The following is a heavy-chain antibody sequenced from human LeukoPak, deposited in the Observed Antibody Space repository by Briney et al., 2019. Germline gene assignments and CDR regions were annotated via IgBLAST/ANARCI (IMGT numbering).Heavy chain of an antibody. CDR1: GFTFDDYA. CDR3: ARGKYGDFDS. V-gene: IGHV3-9*01. Sequence: GGSLRLSCAASGFTFDDYAMHWVRQAPGKGLEWVSGISWNSGSIGYADSVKGRFTTFRDNAKSTLYLQMNSLRAEDTAVYYCARGKYGDFDSWGQGTLVTVSS. CDR2: ISWNSGSI. J-gene: IGHJ4*02. D-gene: IGHD4-17*01.